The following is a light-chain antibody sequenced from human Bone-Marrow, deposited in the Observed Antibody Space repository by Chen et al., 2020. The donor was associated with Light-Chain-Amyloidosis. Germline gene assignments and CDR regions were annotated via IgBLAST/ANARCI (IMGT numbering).Light chain of an antibody. CDR1: SSDVGGDNH. V-gene: IGLV2-14*01. Sequence: QSALTQPASVSGSPGQSITISCTGTSSDVGGDNHVSCYQQHPDKAPKLMIYEVTNRPSWVPDRFSGPKSDNTAALTISGLQTEDQADYFGSSYTITNTLVFGSGTRVTVL. CDR3: SSYTITNTLV. J-gene: IGLJ1*01. CDR2: EVT.